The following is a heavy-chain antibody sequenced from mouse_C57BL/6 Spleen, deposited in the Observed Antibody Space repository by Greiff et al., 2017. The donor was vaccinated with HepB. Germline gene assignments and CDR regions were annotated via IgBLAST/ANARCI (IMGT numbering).Heavy chain of an antibody. Sequence: QVHVKQSGPELVKPGASVKISCKASGYAFSSSWMNWVKQRPGKGLEWIGRIYPGDGDTNYNGKFKGKATLTADKSSSTAYMQLSSLTSEDSAVYFCARPEESSYYGSSYFAYWGQGTLVTVSA. CDR2: IYPGDGDT. CDR3: ARPEESSYYGSSYFAY. V-gene: IGHV1-82*01. J-gene: IGHJ3*01. CDR1: GYAFSSSW. D-gene: IGHD1-1*01.